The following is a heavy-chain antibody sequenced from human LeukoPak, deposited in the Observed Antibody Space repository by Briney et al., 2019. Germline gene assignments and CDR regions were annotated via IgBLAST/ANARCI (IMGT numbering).Heavy chain of an antibody. CDR3: ARASFNYYYYMDV. D-gene: IGHD2/OR15-2a*01. CDR1: GGTFSSYD. V-gene: IGHV1-46*01. CDR2: INPSGGST. Sequence: ASVKVSCKASGGTFSSYDISWVRQAPGQGLEWMGIINPSGGSTSYAQKFQGRVTMTRDMSTSTVYMELSSLRSEDTAVYYCARASFNYYYYMDVWGKGTTVTVSS. J-gene: IGHJ6*03.